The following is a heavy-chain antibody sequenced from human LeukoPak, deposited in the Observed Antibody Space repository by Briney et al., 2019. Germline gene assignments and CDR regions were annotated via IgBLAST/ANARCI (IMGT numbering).Heavy chain of an antibody. CDR2: IRYDGSNK. CDR1: GFTFSSYG. D-gene: IGHD6-6*01. J-gene: IGHJ4*02. Sequence: GGSLRLSCAASGFTFSSYGMHWVRQAPGKGLEWVAFIRYDGSNKYYADSVKGRFTISRDNSKNTLYLQMNSLRAEETAVYYCAKEEYRSSSHLAYWGQGPLSPSPQ. CDR3: AKEEYRSSSHLAY. V-gene: IGHV3-30*02.